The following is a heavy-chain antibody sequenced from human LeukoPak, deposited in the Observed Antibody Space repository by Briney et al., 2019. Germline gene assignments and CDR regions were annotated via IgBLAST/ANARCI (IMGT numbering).Heavy chain of an antibody. V-gene: IGHV4-59*01. J-gene: IGHJ6*02. CDR1: GGSISSYY. Sequence: SETLSLTCTVSGGSISSYYRSWIRQPPGKGLEWIGYIYYSGSTNYNPSLKSRVTISVDTSKNQFSLKLSSVTAADTAVYYCARWYSSSSGGYGMDVWGQGTTVTVSS. CDR2: IYYSGST. CDR3: ARWYSSSSGGYGMDV. D-gene: IGHD6-6*01.